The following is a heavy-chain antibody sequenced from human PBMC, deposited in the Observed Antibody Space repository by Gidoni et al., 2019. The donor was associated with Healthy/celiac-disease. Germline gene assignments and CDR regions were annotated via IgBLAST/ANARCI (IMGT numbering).Heavy chain of an antibody. CDR3: ARSEEMATIADAFDI. Sequence: QVQLVQSGAEVQKPRASVTVSCTASGCTFTSHDVTWVQQATGQGSEWLGWMNPNSGNTGYAQKFQGRVTMTRNTSISTAYMELSSLRSEDTAVYYCARSEEMATIADAFDIWGQGTMVTVSS. V-gene: IGHV1-8*01. D-gene: IGHD5-12*01. J-gene: IGHJ3*02. CDR1: GCTFTSHD. CDR2: MNPNSGNT.